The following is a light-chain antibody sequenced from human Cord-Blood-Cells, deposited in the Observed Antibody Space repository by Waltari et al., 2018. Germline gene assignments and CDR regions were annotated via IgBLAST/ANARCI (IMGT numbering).Light chain of an antibody. V-gene: IGLV2-14*01. J-gene: IGLJ1*01. CDR1: SSDVGGYNY. CDR2: DVS. Sequence: QSALTQPASVSGSPGQSITISCTGTSSDVGGYNYVSWYKQHPGKAPKLMIYDVSKRPSGVSNRFSGSKSGNTASLTISGLQAEDEADYYCSSYTSSSTFGVFGTGTKVTVL. CDR3: SSYTSSSTFGV.